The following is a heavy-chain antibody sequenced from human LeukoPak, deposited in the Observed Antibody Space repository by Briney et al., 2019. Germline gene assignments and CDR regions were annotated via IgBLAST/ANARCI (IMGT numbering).Heavy chain of an antibody. CDR3: ARDGDTAMASYYSYYYGMDV. Sequence: GGSLRLSCAASGFTFSNYWMSWVRQAPGMGLEWVANIKQDGSEKYYVDSVKGRFTISRDNAKNSLYLQMNSLRAEDTAVYYCARDGDTAMASYYSYYYGMDVWGQGTTVTVSS. V-gene: IGHV3-7*01. D-gene: IGHD5-18*01. CDR2: IKQDGSEK. CDR1: GFTFSNYW. J-gene: IGHJ6*02.